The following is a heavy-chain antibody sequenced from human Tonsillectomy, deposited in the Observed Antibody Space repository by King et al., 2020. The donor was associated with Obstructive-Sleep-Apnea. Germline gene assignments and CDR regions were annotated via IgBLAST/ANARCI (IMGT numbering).Heavy chain of an antibody. J-gene: IGHJ6*02. CDR3: VKDILRFLEWSPLEYGMDV. CDR2: ISSNGGST. Sequence: VQLVESGGGLVQPGGSLRLSCSASGFTFSSYAMHWVRQAPGKGLEYVSAISSNGGSTYYADSVKGRFTISRDNSKNTLYLQMSSLRAEETAVYYCVKDILRFLEWSPLEYGMDVWGQGTTVTVSS. V-gene: IGHV3-64D*09. D-gene: IGHD3-3*01. CDR1: GFTFSSYA.